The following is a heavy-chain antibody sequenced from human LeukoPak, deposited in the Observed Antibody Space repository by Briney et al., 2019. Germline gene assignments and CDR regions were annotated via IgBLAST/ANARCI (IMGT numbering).Heavy chain of an antibody. J-gene: IGHJ5*02. CDR2: ISTYTGVT. Sequence: ASVNVSCKASGFSFTSFGVTWVRQAPGQGLEWMGWISTYTGVTHYAEKFEDRVTMSIDTSTTTAYMGLRSLRYDDTAVYYCARDSDYSGNGNGDWFDPWGQGTVVTVSS. V-gene: IGHV1-18*04. D-gene: IGHD4-11*01. CDR3: ARDSDYSGNGNGDWFDP. CDR1: GFSFTSFG.